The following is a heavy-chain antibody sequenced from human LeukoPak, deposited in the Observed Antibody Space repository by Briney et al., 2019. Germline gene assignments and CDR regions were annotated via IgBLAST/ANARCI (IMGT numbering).Heavy chain of an antibody. Sequence: SVKVSCKASGGTFSSYAISWVRQAPGQGLEWMGGIIPIFGTANYAQKFQGRVTITADESTSTAYMELSSLRSEDTAVYYCARDPLAYCGGDCYGYWGQGTLVTVSS. CDR3: ARDPLAYCGGDCYGY. D-gene: IGHD2-21*01. J-gene: IGHJ4*02. V-gene: IGHV1-69*13. CDR1: GGTFSSYA. CDR2: IIPIFGTA.